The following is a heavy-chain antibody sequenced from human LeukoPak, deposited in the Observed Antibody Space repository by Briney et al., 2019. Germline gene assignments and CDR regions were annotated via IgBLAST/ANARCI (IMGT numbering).Heavy chain of an antibody. V-gene: IGHV3-23*01. D-gene: IGHD3-9*01. J-gene: IGHJ4*02. Sequence: PGGSLRLSCVVSGFTFSDYAMSWVRQAPGKGLEWVSLISGGGDSAYYADSVKGRFTISRDNSKNTLYLQMNSLRAEDTAVYYCAKRGDWYGPDYWGQGTLVTVSS. CDR3: AKRGDWYGPDY. CDR2: ISGGGDSA. CDR1: GFTFSDYA.